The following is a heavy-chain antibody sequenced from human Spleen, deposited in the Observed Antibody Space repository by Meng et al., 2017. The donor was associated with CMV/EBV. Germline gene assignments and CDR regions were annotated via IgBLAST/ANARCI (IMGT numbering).Heavy chain of an antibody. CDR2: ISAYNGNT. CDR3: ARAIAGTVRYFDY. CDR1: GYTCTSYG. D-gene: IGHD6-13*01. V-gene: IGHV1-18*01. Sequence: KASGYTCTSYGISWVRQAPGQGLEWMGWISAYNGNTNYAQKLQGRVTMTTDTSTSTAYMELRSLRSDDTAVYYCARAIAGTVRYFDYWGQGTLVTVSS. J-gene: IGHJ4*02.